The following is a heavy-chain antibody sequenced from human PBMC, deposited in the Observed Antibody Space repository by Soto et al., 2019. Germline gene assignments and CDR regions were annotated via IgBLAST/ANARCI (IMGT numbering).Heavy chain of an antibody. J-gene: IGHJ4*02. D-gene: IGHD3-16*02. CDR2: IYYSGST. Sequence: PSETLSLTCTVSGGSISSYYWSWIRQPPGKGLECIGYIYYSGSTNYNPSLKSRVTISVDTSKNHFSLKLSSVTAADTAVYYCARVSSYDYIWGSYRFDYWGQGTPVTVSS. V-gene: IGHV4-59*01. CDR1: GGSISSYY. CDR3: ARVSSYDYIWGSYRFDY.